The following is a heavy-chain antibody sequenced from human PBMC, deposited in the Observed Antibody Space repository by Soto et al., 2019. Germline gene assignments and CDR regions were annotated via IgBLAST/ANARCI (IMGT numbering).Heavy chain of an antibody. V-gene: IGHV4-59*08. CDR3: ARGFGGVSLDYFDF. CDR1: GGSISSYY. D-gene: IGHD3-16*01. CDR2: IYYSGST. Sequence: SETLSLTCTVSGGSISSYYWSWIRQPPGEGLEWIGYIYYSGSTNYNPSLKSRVTISVDTSNNQFSLKLSSVTAADTAVYYCARGFGGVSLDYFDFWGQGTQVTVSS. J-gene: IGHJ4*02.